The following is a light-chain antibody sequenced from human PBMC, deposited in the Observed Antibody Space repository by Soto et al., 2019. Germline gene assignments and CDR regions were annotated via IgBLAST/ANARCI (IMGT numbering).Light chain of an antibody. Sequence: DIQMTQSPSSVSASVGDRVTITCRASQGIGGRLAWFQQKPGKAPQLLIYRASTLQSGVPSRVSGSGSGADLTLTFNSLQPEDFATYDCLQAYTSPRTFGQGTKVEIK. V-gene: IGKV1-12*01. CDR2: RAS. CDR3: LQAYTSPRT. CDR1: QGIGGR. J-gene: IGKJ1*01.